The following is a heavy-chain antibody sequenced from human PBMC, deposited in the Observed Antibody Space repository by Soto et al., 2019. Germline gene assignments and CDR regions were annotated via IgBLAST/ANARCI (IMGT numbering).Heavy chain of an antibody. Sequence: EVQLLGSGGGFVQPGGSLRLSCAASGFTFSNYAMSWVRQAPGKGLEWVSCISGSGGATFYADSVRGRFTISRDNSKNTLYLLLNSLRAEDTAVYYCAKDTNVLADYYSDSWGQGTLVTVSS. V-gene: IGHV3-23*01. D-gene: IGHD6-19*01. J-gene: IGHJ4*02. CDR3: AKDTNVLADYYSDS. CDR2: ISGSGGAT. CDR1: GFTFSNYA.